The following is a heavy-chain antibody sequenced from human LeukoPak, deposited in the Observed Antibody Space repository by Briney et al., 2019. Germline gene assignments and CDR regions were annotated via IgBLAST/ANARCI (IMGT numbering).Heavy chain of an antibody. D-gene: IGHD5-12*01. J-gene: IGHJ4*02. Sequence: GGSLRLSCTASGFIFSNYWMQWVRQAPGKGLEWVSSISSSSSYIYYADSVKGRFTISRDNAKNSLYLQMNSLRAEDTAVYYCARYRGGYDWDYWGQGTLVTVSS. CDR2: ISSSSSYI. CDR3: ARYRGGYDWDY. V-gene: IGHV3-21*01. CDR1: GFIFSNYW.